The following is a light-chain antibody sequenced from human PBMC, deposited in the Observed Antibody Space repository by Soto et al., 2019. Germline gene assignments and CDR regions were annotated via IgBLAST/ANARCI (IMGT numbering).Light chain of an antibody. CDR2: DAS. CDR1: QSVNSY. CDR3: QQYGSSPRT. Sequence: EIVLTQSPATLSLSPGERATLSCRASQSVNSYLAWYQHKPGQAPRLLIYDASNRATGIPDRFSGSGSGTDFTLTISSLEPEDFAAYYCQQYGSSPRTFGQGTKVDIK. V-gene: IGKV3-11*01. J-gene: IGKJ1*01.